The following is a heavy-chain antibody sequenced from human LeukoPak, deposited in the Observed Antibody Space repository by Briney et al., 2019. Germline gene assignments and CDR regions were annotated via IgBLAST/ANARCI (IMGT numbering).Heavy chain of an antibody. CDR1: GFTFSSYW. CDR2: IKQDRSEK. CDR3: ARDHIAMVRGVMLGY. Sequence: GGSLRLSCAASGFTFSSYWMSWVRQAPGKGLEWVANIKQDRSEKYYVDSVKGRFTISRDNAKNSLYPQMNSLRAEDTAVYYCARDHIAMVRGVMLGYWGQGTLVTVSS. J-gene: IGHJ4*02. D-gene: IGHD3-10*01. V-gene: IGHV3-7*01.